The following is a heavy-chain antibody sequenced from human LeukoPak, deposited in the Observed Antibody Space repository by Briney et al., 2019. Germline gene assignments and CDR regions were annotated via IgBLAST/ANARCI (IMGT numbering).Heavy chain of an antibody. CDR2: IYTSGST. Sequence: AGGSLRLSCAASGFTFSSYAMSWIRQPAGKGLEWIGRIYTSGSTNYNPSLKSRVTMSVDTSKNQFSLKLSSVTAADTAVYYCARDSPSAANWFDPWGQGTLVTVSS. J-gene: IGHJ5*02. D-gene: IGHD6-19*01. V-gene: IGHV4-4*07. CDR3: ARDSPSAANWFDP. CDR1: GFTFSSYA.